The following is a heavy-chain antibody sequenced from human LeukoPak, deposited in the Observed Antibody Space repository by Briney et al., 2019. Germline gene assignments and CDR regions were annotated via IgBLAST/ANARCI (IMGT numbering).Heavy chain of an antibody. CDR1: EFTFSSYS. J-gene: IGHJ3*02. D-gene: IGHD4-17*01. CDR2: IYYSGST. V-gene: IGHV4-59*01. Sequence: GSLRLSCAVSEFTFSSYSMNWVRQAPGKGLEWIGYIYYSGSTNYNPSLKSRVTISVDTSKNQFSLKLSSVTAADTAVYYCARVDDYGDYGGVEAFDIWGQGTMVTVSS. CDR3: ARVDDYGDYGGVEAFDI.